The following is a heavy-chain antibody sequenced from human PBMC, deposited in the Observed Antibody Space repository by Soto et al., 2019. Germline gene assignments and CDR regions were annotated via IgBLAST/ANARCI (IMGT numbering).Heavy chain of an antibody. CDR3: ARDDGAVTTSGEYYYYGMGV. J-gene: IGHJ6*02. CDR1: GGTFSSYA. Sequence: SGKVSCKASGGTFSSYAISWVRQAPGQGLEWMGGIIPIFGTVNYAQKFQGRVTITADESTSTAYMELSSLRSEDTAVYYCARDDGAVTTSGEYYYYGMGVWGQGTTVTISS. CDR2: IIPIFGTV. V-gene: IGHV1-69*13. D-gene: IGHD4-17*01.